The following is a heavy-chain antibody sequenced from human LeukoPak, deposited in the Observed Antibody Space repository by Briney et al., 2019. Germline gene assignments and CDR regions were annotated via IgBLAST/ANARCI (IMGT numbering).Heavy chain of an antibody. Sequence: GGSLRLSCAASGFTFSSYSMNWVRQAPGKGLEWVSSISSSSSYIYYADSVKGRFTISRDNAKNSLYLQMNSLRAEDTAVYYCARPGSRVVVTHGGAFDIWGQGTMVTVSS. J-gene: IGHJ3*02. D-gene: IGHD3-22*01. V-gene: IGHV3-21*01. CDR1: GFTFSSYS. CDR2: ISSSSSYI. CDR3: ARPGSRVVVTHGGAFDI.